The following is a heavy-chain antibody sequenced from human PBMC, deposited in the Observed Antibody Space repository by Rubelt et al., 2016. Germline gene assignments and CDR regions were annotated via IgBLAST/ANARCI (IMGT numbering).Heavy chain of an antibody. CDR2: IKEDGSAT. J-gene: IGHJ4*02. V-gene: IGHV3-7*01. Sequence: QLVESGGGLVQPGGSLRLSCVASGFTFSSYWMSWVRQTPGEGLEWVANIKEDGSATYYMDSVKGRLIARDNAKNSVYLQMNSLTDQDTGVYYCVRGRHALDYWGQGARVTVSS. CDR3: VRGRHALDY. CDR1: GFTFSSYW.